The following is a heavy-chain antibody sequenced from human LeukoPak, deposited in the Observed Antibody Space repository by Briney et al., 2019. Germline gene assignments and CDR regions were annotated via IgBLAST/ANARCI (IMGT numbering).Heavy chain of an antibody. J-gene: IGHJ4*02. V-gene: IGHV3-53*01. CDR1: GFTVSSNY. CDR2: IYSGGST. CDR3: ARVLLDYGDSPFDY. D-gene: IGHD4-17*01. Sequence: GGSLRLSCAASGFTVSSNYVSWVRQAPGKGLEWASVIYSGGSTYYADSVKGRFTISRDNSKNTLYLQMNSLRAEDTAVYYCARVLLDYGDSPFDYWGQGALVTVSS.